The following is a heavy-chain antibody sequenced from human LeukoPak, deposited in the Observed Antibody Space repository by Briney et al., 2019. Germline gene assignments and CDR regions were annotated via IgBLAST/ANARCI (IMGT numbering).Heavy chain of an antibody. Sequence: SETLSLTCTVSGDSISSYYWSWVRQPPGKGLEWIGYIYTSGGTNYIPSLKGRVTISIATSKNQFPLKLCPVTAAVSAVYYCARLTRRSTSPDRYYLDYWGQGTLVTVSS. V-gene: IGHV4-4*09. CDR1: GDSISSYY. J-gene: IGHJ4*02. D-gene: IGHD6-6*01. CDR2: IYTSGGT. CDR3: ARLTRRSTSPDRYYLDY.